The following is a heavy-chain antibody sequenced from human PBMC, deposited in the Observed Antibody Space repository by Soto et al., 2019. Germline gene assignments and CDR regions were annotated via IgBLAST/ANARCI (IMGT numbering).Heavy chain of an antibody. D-gene: IGHD2-2*01. CDR1: GFTFSSYA. Sequence: PGGSLRLSCAASGFTFSSYAMSWVRQAPGKGLEWVSAISGSGGSTYYADSVKGRFTISRDNSKNTLYLQMNSLRAEDTAVYYCAKAGDIVVVPAAMYYFDYWGQGTLVTVSS. V-gene: IGHV3-23*01. CDR2: ISGSGGST. J-gene: IGHJ4*02. CDR3: AKAGDIVVVPAAMYYFDY.